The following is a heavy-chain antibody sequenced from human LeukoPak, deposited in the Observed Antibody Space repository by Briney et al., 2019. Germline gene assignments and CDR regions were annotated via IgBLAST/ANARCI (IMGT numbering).Heavy chain of an antibody. Sequence: GGSLRLSCAASGFTFSTFWMSWVRQAPGKGLEWVANIKQDGTEKYYVDSVKGRFTISRDNARNSLYLQMNSLRAEDTAVYYCARGRNFYDVNAATRWFDPWGQGTLVTVSS. D-gene: IGHD3-22*01. V-gene: IGHV3-7*01. J-gene: IGHJ5*02. CDR1: GFTFSTFW. CDR3: ARGRNFYDVNAATRWFDP. CDR2: IKQDGTEK.